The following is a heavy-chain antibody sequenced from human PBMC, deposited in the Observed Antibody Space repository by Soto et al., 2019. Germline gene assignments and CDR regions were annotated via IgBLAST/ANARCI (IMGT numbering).Heavy chain of an antibody. CDR2: IDPHDSYT. D-gene: IGHD2-21*01. CDR3: ARLTSRWFDP. V-gene: IGHV5-10-1*01. Sequence: PGESLKISCQVSGYRFTSYWITWVRQIPGKGLETMGTIDPHDSYTNYRPSFQGHVSMSVDKSISTAFLHWSSLKASDTAMYYCARLTSRWFDPWGQGTRVTVSS. J-gene: IGHJ5*02. CDR1: GYRFTSYW.